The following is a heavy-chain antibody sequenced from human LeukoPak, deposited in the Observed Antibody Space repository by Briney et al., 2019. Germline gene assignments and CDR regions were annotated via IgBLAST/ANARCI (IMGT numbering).Heavy chain of an antibody. CDR1: GGSISSYY. Sequence: PSETLSFTCTVFGGSISSYYGSWFGQPAGKGLDWIGRIFTRGSTNYNPPLKIRVTMSVDTSKNQFSLKLSSVTAADTAVYYCARGILGYSGYDLVRRHREYYYYGMDVWGQGTTVTVSS. J-gene: IGHJ6*02. CDR2: IFTRGST. V-gene: IGHV4-4*07. CDR3: ARGILGYSGYDLVRRHREYYYYGMDV. D-gene: IGHD5-12*01.